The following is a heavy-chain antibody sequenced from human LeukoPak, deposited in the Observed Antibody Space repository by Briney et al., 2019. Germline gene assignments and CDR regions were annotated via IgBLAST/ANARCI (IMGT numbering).Heavy chain of an antibody. CDR2: IYYSGGT. Sequence: PSQTLSLTCTVSGGSISSGGYYWSWIRQHPGKGLEWIGYIYYSGGTYYNPSLKSRVTISVDTSKNQFSLKLSSVTAADTAVYYCARGSPGGYYDSSGYFAGFDYWGQGTLVTVSS. D-gene: IGHD3-22*01. J-gene: IGHJ4*02. CDR3: ARGSPGGYYDSSGYFAGFDY. CDR1: GGSISSGGYY. V-gene: IGHV4-31*03.